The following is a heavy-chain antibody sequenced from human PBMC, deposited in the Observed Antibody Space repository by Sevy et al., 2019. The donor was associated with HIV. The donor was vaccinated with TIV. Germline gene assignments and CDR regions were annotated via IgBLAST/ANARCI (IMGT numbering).Heavy chain of an antibody. CDR2: IYYSGST. J-gene: IGHJ6*03. V-gene: IGHV4-39*01. Sequence: SETLSLTCTVSDGSISSSSYYWGWIRQPPGKGLEWIGSIYYSGSTYYNASLKSRVTISVDTSKNQFSLKLSSVTAADTAVYYCARLSPSRPNDFWSGYYYYMDVWGKGTTVTVSS. CDR1: DGSISSSSYY. CDR3: ARLSPSRPNDFWSGYYYYMDV. D-gene: IGHD3-3*01.